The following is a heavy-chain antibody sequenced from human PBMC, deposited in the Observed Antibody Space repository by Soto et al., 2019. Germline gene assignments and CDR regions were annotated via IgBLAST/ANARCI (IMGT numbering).Heavy chain of an antibody. CDR2: IIPILGIA. Sequence: QVQLVQSGAEVKKPGSSVKVSCKASGGTFSSYTISWVRQAPGQGLEWMGRIIPILGIANYAQKFQGRVTITADKSTSTAYMELSSLRSEDTAVYYCARAYYYGSGSYYLFDYWGQGTLVTASS. CDR3: ARAYYYGSGSYYLFDY. J-gene: IGHJ4*02. CDR1: GGTFSSYT. D-gene: IGHD3-10*01. V-gene: IGHV1-69*02.